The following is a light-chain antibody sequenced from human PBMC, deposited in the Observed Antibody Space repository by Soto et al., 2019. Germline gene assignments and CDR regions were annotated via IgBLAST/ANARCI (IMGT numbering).Light chain of an antibody. CDR2: GVY. CDR1: QAVSSNY. Sequence: ALTQSPGTLSSSPGERATLFCRSSQAVSSNYLAWYQQKPGQAPRLLISGVYSRAAGIPDRFSGSGSGTDFTLTISRLEPEDFAVYYCQQYDTSPRTFGQGTKVDIK. CDR3: QQYDTSPRT. V-gene: IGKV3-20*01. J-gene: IGKJ1*01.